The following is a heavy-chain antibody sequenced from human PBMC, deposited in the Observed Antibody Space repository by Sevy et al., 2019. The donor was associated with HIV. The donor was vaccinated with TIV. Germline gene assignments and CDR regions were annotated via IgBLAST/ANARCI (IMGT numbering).Heavy chain of an antibody. CDR2: INHSGST. Sequence: ETLSLTCAVYGGSFSGYYWSWIRQPPGKGLEWIGEINHSGSTNYNPSLKSRVTISVDTSKNQFSLKLSSVTAADTAVYYCARARYYDILTGYQSYYYYGMDVWGQGTTVTVSS. CDR3: ARARYYDILTGYQSYYYYGMDV. CDR1: GGSFSGYY. D-gene: IGHD3-9*01. V-gene: IGHV4-34*01. J-gene: IGHJ6*02.